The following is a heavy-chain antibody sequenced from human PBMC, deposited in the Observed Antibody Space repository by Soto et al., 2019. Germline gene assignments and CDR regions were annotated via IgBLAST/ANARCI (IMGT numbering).Heavy chain of an antibody. V-gene: IGHV3-23*01. Sequence: DVQLLESGGHLVQPGGSLRLSCAASGFTFSSYAMSWFRQAPGKGLEWVSSVSAGGDMTYYSDSVKGRFTISRDNSNNALCLQMNSLRIEDTALYYCARGDRGGSGSPASYYYSGLDVWGQGATVTVS. CDR2: VSAGGDMT. CDR3: ARGDRGGSGSPASYYYSGLDV. D-gene: IGHD3-10*01. J-gene: IGHJ6*02. CDR1: GFTFSSYA.